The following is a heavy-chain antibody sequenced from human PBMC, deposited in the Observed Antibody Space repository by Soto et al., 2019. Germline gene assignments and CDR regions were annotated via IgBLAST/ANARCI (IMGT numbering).Heavy chain of an antibody. V-gene: IGHV3-33*01. CDR3: VRDQDYRAPFDY. Sequence: QVQLVESGGGVVLPGRSLRLSCTASGFSFSNYGMHWVRQAPGKGLEWVAVIWYDGSNQYYADSVKGRFTISRDNSKNTLYLQMNSLRAEDTAVYYCVRDQDYRAPFDYWGQGTLVTVSS. D-gene: IGHD3-10*01. CDR1: GFSFSNYG. CDR2: IWYDGSNQ. J-gene: IGHJ4*02.